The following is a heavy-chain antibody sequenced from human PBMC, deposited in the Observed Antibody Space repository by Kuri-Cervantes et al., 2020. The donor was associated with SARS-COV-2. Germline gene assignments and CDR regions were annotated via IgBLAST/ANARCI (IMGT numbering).Heavy chain of an antibody. Sequence: GESLKISCAASGFTFSDYYMSWIRQVPGKGLEWVSDISSSSSYTNYADSVKGRFTISRDNTKNSLYLQMNSLRAGDTAVYYCAIGQGVRGVPLGQFDYWGQGTLVTVSS. CDR2: ISSSSSYT. J-gene: IGHJ4*02. V-gene: IGHV3-11*06. CDR3: AIGQGVRGVPLGQFDY. CDR1: GFTFSDYY. D-gene: IGHD3-10*01.